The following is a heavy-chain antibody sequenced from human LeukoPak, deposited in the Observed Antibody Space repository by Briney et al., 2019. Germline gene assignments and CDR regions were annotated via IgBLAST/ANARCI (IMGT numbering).Heavy chain of an antibody. Sequence: ASVKVSCKASGGTFSSYAISWVRQAPGQGLEWMGGIIPIFGTANYAQTFQGRVTITTDESTSTAYMELSSLRSEDTAVYYCAREVPAASPSGWWFDPWGQGTLVTVSS. J-gene: IGHJ5*02. D-gene: IGHD2-2*01. CDR2: IIPIFGTA. CDR1: GGTFSSYA. V-gene: IGHV1-69*05. CDR3: AREVPAASPSGWWFDP.